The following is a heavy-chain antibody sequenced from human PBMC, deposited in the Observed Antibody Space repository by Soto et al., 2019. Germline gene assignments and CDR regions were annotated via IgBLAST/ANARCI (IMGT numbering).Heavy chain of an antibody. CDR1: GYTFSNYY. D-gene: IGHD5-12*01. CDR2: INPRGGYT. J-gene: IGHJ4*02. V-gene: IGHV1-46*03. CDR3: AKTRSAKWLLDY. Sequence: ASVKVSCKASGYTFSNYYMNWVRHAPGQGLEWMGMINPRGGYTTYAEKFEGRVTISRETSTATVYMELTSLRSDDTAVYYCAKTRSAKWLLDYWGQGTQVTVSS.